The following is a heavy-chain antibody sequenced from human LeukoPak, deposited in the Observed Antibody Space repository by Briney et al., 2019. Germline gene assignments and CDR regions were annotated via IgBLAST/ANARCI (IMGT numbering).Heavy chain of an antibody. Sequence: PGGSLRLSCAASGFTFSSYAMSWVRQAPGKGLEWVAVISHDGSNKYYADSVKGRFTISRDNSKNTLYLQMNSLRAEDTAVYYCARGPAVRGVPLDWGQGTLVTVSS. CDR1: GFTFSSYA. J-gene: IGHJ4*02. CDR2: ISHDGSNK. V-gene: IGHV3-30*04. D-gene: IGHD3-10*01. CDR3: ARGPAVRGVPLD.